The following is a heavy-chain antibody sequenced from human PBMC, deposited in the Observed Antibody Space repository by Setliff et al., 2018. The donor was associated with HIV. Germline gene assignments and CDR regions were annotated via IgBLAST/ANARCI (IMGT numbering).Heavy chain of an antibody. D-gene: IGHD5-18*01. CDR3: ARSLREYSYGSPDY. CDR1: GYRFTGFA. CDR2: INAGTGNT. V-gene: IGHV1-3*01. J-gene: IGHJ4*02. Sequence: ASVKVSCKASGYRFTGFAIHWVRQAPGQRFEWMGWINAGTGNTKYSQKFQDRVTISRDIHANTAYMELSSLRSEDTAIYYCARSLREYSYGSPDYWCPGTLVTVSS.